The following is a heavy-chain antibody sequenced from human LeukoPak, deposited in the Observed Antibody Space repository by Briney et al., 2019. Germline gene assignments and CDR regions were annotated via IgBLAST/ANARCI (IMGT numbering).Heavy chain of an antibody. J-gene: IGHJ4*03. V-gene: IGHV3-30*02. CDR3: AKEAPRFSAATPGYFDY. CDR2: IRYDGSNK. D-gene: IGHD3-10*01. Sequence: GGSLRLSCAASGFTFSSYGMHWVRQAPGKGLEWAAFIRYDGSNKYYADSVKGRFTISRDNSKNTLYLQMSSLRAEDTAVYYCAKEAPRFSAATPGYFDYWGQGTLVTVSS. CDR1: GFTFSSYG.